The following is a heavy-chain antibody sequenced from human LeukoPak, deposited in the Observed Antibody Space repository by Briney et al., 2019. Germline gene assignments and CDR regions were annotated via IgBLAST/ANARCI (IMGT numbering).Heavy chain of an antibody. J-gene: IGHJ5*02. CDR3: GRTNSYDYVDP. CDR2: IGYDGSKK. V-gene: IGHV3-30*02. Sequence: GGSLRLSCVASGYIFSCCGVHWVRQAPAKGLEWVAFIGYDGSKKYYRDSVKGRFTISRDNSRNTLYLQMNSLRTEDTAVYYCGRTNSYDYVDPWGQGTLVTVSS. D-gene: IGHD3-16*01. CDR1: GYIFSCCG.